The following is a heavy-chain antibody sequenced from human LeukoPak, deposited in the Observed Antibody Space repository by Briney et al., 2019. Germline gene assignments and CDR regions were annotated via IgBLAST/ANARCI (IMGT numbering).Heavy chain of an antibody. CDR1: GFDFSDYA. J-gene: IGHJ3*02. CDR2: ILYDGGNK. V-gene: IGHV3-30*03. D-gene: IGHD2-21*02. Sequence: GGSLRLSCEASGFDFSDYAMHWVRQAPGKGLEWVSVILYDGGNKYYADSVKGRFTISRDNSKNTLYLQMGSLRAEDMAVYYCARDFFGGDVGGAFYIWGQGTMVTVSS. CDR3: ARDFFGGDVGGAFYI.